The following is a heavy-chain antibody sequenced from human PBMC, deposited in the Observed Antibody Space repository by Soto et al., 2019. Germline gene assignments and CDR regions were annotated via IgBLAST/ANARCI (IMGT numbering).Heavy chain of an antibody. CDR3: ARFNWNYGYYYYRMDV. Sequence: WETLSLTCTVSGGSISSYYWSWIRQPPGKGLEWIGYIYYSGSTNYNPSLKSRVTISVDTSKNQFSLKLSSVTAADTAVYYCARFNWNYGYYYYRMDVWGQGSTVTVSS. CDR1: GGSISSYY. V-gene: IGHV4-59*01. CDR2: IYYSGST. J-gene: IGHJ6*02. D-gene: IGHD1-7*01.